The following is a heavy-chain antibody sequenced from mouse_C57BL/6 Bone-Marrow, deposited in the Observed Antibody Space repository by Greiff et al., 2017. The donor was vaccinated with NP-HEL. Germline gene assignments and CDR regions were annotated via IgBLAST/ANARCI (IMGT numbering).Heavy chain of an antibody. CDR3: ASERYGNYCYFDV. D-gene: IGHD2-10*02. CDR1: GYTFTSYW. J-gene: IGHJ1*03. Sequence: QVQLQQPGAELVKPGASVKLSCKASGYTFTSYWMHWVKQRPGRGLEWIGRIDPDSGGTKYNEKFKSKATLTVDKPSSTAYMQLSSLTSEDSADYDCASERYGNYCYFDVWGTGTTVTVSS. V-gene: IGHV1-72*01. CDR2: IDPDSGGT.